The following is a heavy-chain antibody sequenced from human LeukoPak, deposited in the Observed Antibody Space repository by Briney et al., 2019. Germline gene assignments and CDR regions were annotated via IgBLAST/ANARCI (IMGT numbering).Heavy chain of an antibody. V-gene: IGHV3-30*03. Sequence: GGSLRLSCAASGFTFNNYGMHWVRQAPGKGLEWVAVISYDGPNKYYADSVKGRFTISRDNSKNTQYLQMNSLRTEDTAVYYCAREYYDFWSGYYPLSYYYYYMDVWGKGTTVTVSS. CDR2: ISYDGPNK. D-gene: IGHD3-3*01. CDR3: AREYYDFWSGYYPLSYYYYYMDV. J-gene: IGHJ6*03. CDR1: GFTFNNYG.